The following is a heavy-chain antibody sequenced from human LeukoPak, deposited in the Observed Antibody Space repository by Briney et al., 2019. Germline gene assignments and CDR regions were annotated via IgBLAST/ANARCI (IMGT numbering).Heavy chain of an antibody. CDR3: ARQARGDSVFDY. J-gene: IGHJ4*02. CDR2: VFHSGST. V-gene: IGHV4-38-2*01. CDR1: GFTFSSYA. Sequence: GSLRLSCAASGFTFSSYAMGWVRQAPGKGLEWIGSVFHSGSTYHNPSLESRVTISEDTSKNQFSLKLSSVTVADTAVYYCARQARGDSVFDYWGQGTLVTVSS. D-gene: IGHD2-21*02.